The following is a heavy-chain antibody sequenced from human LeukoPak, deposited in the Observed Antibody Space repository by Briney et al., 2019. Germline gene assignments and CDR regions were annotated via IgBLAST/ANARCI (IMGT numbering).Heavy chain of an antibody. D-gene: IGHD2-21*02. CDR1: GFTFSSYG. CDR3: AREGRCGGDCYYDY. J-gene: IGHJ4*02. V-gene: IGHV3-30*03. Sequence: HPGRSLRLSCAASGFTFSSYGMHWVRQAPGKGLEWVAVISYDGSNKYYADSVKGRFTISRDNSKNTLYLQMNSLRAEDTAVYYCAREGRCGGDCYYDYWGQGTLVTVSS. CDR2: ISYDGSNK.